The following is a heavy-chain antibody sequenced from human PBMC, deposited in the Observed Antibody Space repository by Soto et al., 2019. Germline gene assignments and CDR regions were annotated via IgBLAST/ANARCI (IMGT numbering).Heavy chain of an antibody. CDR3: AKDHLVYTRNYGLDV. V-gene: IGHV3-23*01. CDR2: ISGSGGGT. Sequence: XESLRLSVAASGFTFSSYAMSGVRQAPGKGLEWVSAISGSGGGTYYADSVKGRFTISRDNSKNTLYLQMNSLRAEDTAVYYCAKDHLVYTRNYGLDVWGQGTTVIVSS. D-gene: IGHD2-21*01. J-gene: IGHJ6*02. CDR1: GFTFSSYA.